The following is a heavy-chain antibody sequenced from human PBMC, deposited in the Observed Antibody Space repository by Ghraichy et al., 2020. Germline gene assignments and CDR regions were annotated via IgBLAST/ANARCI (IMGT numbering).Heavy chain of an antibody. CDR2: IYYSGST. D-gene: IGHD6-6*01. CDR3: AREQLVGYYYGMDV. J-gene: IGHJ6*02. V-gene: IGHV4-39*02. Sequence: SETLSLTCTVSGGSISSSSYYWGWIRQPPGKGLEGIGSIYYSGSTYYNTSLKSRVTISVDTSKNQFSLKLSSVTAADTAVYYCAREQLVGYYYGMDVWGQGTTVTVSS. CDR1: GGSISSSSYY.